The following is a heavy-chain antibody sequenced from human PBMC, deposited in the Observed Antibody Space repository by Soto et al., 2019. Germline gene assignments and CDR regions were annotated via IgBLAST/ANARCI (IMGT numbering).Heavy chain of an antibody. J-gene: IGHJ6*03. V-gene: IGHV1-69*02. CDR2: IIPILGIA. Sequence: GASVKVSCKASGGTFSSYTISWVRQAPGQGLEWMGRIIPILGIANYAQKFQGRVTITADKSTSTAYMELSSLRSEDTAVYYCARWVSYYDFWSGYYKVPLRYYYYMDVWGKGTTVTVSS. D-gene: IGHD3-3*01. CDR3: ARWVSYYDFWSGYYKVPLRYYYYMDV. CDR1: GGTFSSYT.